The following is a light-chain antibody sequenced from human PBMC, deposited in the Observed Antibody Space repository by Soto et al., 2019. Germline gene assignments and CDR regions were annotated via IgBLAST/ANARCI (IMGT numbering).Light chain of an antibody. J-gene: IGKJ4*01. CDR3: QQDYSYPLT. Sequence: DIQMTQSPSTLSASVGDRVTITCRASQTINKWLAWYQQKPGKAPKLLIYKASSLEIGVTSRFSVSGSGTEFILTISSLQPDDFATYSCQQDYSYPLTFGGGTKVEIK. CDR2: KAS. CDR1: QTINKW. V-gene: IGKV1-5*03.